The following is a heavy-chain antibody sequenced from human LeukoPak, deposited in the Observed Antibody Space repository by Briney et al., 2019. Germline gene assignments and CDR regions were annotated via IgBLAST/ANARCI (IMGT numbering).Heavy chain of an antibody. CDR3: ARQAGYCSSTSCSGGSIDY. V-gene: IGHV5-51*01. Sequence: GESLKISCKGSGYSFTSYWIGWVRQMPGKGLEWMGIIYPGDSDTRYSPPFQGQVTISADKSISTAYLQWSSLKASDTAMYYCARQAGYCSSTSCSGGSIDYWGQGTLVTVSS. J-gene: IGHJ4*02. CDR1: GYSFTSYW. CDR2: IYPGDSDT. D-gene: IGHD2-2*01.